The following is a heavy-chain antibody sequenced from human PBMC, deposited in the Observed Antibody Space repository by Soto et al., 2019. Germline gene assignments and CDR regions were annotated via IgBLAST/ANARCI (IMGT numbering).Heavy chain of an antibody. J-gene: IGHJ4*02. V-gene: IGHV4-39*01. CDR1: GGSISSSGYY. CDR2: IYYSGST. Sequence: SETLSLTCTVSGGSISSSGYYWGWIRQPPGKGLEWIGSIYYSGSTYYNPSLKSRVTISVDTSKNQFSLKLSSVTAADTAVYDCARKLGVAATRYFDYWGQGTLVTVSS. CDR3: ARKLGVAATRYFDY. D-gene: IGHD2-15*01.